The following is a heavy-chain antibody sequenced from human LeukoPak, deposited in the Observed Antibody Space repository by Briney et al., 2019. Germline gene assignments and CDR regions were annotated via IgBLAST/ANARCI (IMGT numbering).Heavy chain of an antibody. CDR1: GGSVSSGSYY. Sequence: SETLSLTCTVSGGSVSSGSYYWSWVRQPPGKGLEWIGYIYYNGNTNYHSSLKSRVTISVDTSKNQFSLKLSSVTAADTAVYYCARYYYGSESYPQFDYWGQGTLATVSS. CDR3: ARYYYGSESYPQFDY. CDR2: IYYNGNT. D-gene: IGHD3-10*01. V-gene: IGHV4-61*01. J-gene: IGHJ4*02.